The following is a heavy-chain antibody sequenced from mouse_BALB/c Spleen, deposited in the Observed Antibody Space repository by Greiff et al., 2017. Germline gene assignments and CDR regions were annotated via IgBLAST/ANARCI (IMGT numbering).Heavy chain of an antibody. Sequence: EVQLVESGGGLVQPGGSLRLSCATSGFTFTDYYMSWVRQPPGKALEWLGFIRNKANGYTTEYSASVKGRFTISRDNSQSILYLQMNTLRAEDSATYYCARAGYYRYDEYFDVWGAGTTVTVSS. CDR3: ARAGYYRYDEYFDV. D-gene: IGHD2-14*01. CDR1: GFTFTDYY. J-gene: IGHJ1*01. CDR2: IRNKANGYTT. V-gene: IGHV7-3*02.